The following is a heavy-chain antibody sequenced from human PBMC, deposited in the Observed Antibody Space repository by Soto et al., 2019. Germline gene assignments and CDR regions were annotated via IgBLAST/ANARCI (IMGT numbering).Heavy chain of an antibody. CDR1: GYIFVNYG. Sequence: GASVQVSCKASGYIFVNYGISWVRQAPGQGLEWMGWISAYNGNTKYAQEFQGRVTMTRDTSTSTAYMELGSLRSDDTAVYYCAKSSGSYGNPYYGMDVWGQGTTVTVSS. V-gene: IGHV1-18*01. CDR2: ISAYNGNT. J-gene: IGHJ6*02. CDR3: AKSSGSYGNPYYGMDV. D-gene: IGHD1-26*01.